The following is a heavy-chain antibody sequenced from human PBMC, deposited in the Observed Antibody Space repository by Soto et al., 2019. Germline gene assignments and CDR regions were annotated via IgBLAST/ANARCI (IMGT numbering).Heavy chain of an antibody. Sequence: EVQLLESGGGLVQPGGSLRLSCAASGFTFNNYAMTWVRQAPGKGLEWVSAVSGNGDSTYYADSVKGRFTISRDNSKNTLYLHMNSLRAEDTAIYYCANDRLFPMARHYYGLDVWGQGTTVTVSS. D-gene: IGHD3-10*01. V-gene: IGHV3-23*01. CDR3: ANDRLFPMARHYYGLDV. CDR1: GFTFNNYA. J-gene: IGHJ6*02. CDR2: VSGNGDST.